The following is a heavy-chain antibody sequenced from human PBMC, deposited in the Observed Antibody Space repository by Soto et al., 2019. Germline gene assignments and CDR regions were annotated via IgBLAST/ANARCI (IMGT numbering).Heavy chain of an antibody. D-gene: IGHD6-19*01. CDR1: GGTFSSYP. Sequence: QVQLVQSGAEVKKPGSSVKVSCKASGGTFSSYPLSWVRQAPGQGLEWMGGIIPIFGTTKYAQKFQGRVTIIAAESTTIAYMELSSLRSEDTAVYYCAMIDYSSGSDYWGQGTLVTVSS. CDR2: IIPIFGTT. J-gene: IGHJ4*02. V-gene: IGHV1-69*01. CDR3: AMIDYSSGSDY.